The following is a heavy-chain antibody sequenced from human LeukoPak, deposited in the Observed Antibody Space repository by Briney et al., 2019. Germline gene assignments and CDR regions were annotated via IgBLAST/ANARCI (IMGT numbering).Heavy chain of an antibody. CDR1: GYTFTKYD. J-gene: IGHJ6*03. CDR3: ARGSNYDILTGYYHYYYYYYMDV. CDR2: MNPNSGNT. D-gene: IGHD3-9*01. V-gene: IGHV1-8*01. Sequence: GASVKVSCRASGYTFTKYDMNWLRQATGQGLEWMGWMNPNSGNTGYAQKFQGRVTMTRNTSISTAYMELSSLRSEDTAVYYCARGSNYDILTGYYHYYYYYYMDVWGKGTTVTISS.